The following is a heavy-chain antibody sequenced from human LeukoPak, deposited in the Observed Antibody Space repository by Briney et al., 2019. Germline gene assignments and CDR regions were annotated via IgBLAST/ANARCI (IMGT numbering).Heavy chain of an antibody. J-gene: IGHJ5*02. CDR1: GYTFTSYG. CDR2: ISAYNGNT. D-gene: IGHD1-1*01. CDR3: VRAPERLGWFDP. V-gene: IGHV1-18*01. Sequence: GASVKVSCKASGYTFTSYGISWVRQAPGQGLEWMGWISAYNGNTNYAQKFQGRVTMTTDTSTSTAYMELRSLRSDDTAVYYCVRAPERLGWFDPWGQGTLVTVSS.